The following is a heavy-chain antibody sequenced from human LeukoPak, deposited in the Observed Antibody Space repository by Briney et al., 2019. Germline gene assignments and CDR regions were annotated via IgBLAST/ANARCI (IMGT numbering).Heavy chain of an antibody. Sequence: KFQGRVTITRDTSASTAYMELSSLRSEDTAVYYCARSSSIAAFDYWGQGTLVTVSS. J-gene: IGHJ4*02. V-gene: IGHV1-3*01. CDR3: ARSSSIAAFDY. D-gene: IGHD6-6*01.